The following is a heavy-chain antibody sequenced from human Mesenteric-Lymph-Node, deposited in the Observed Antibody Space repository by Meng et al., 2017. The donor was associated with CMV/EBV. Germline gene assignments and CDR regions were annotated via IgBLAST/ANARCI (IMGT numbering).Heavy chain of an antibody. CDR3: AREGGSTSPAYFDY. J-gene: IGHJ4*02. V-gene: IGHV3-30-3*01. CDR1: GFTFSSYA. CDR2: ISYDGSNK. D-gene: IGHD2-2*01. Sequence: GESLKISCAASGFTFSSYAMHWVRQAPGKGLEWVAVISYDGSNKYYADSVKGRFTISRDNAKNSLYLQMNSLRAEDTAVYYCAREGGSTSPAYFDYWGQGTLVTVSS.